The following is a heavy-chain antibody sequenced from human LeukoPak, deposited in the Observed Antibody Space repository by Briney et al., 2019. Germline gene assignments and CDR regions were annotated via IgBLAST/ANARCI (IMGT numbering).Heavy chain of an antibody. J-gene: IGHJ4*02. CDR3: ARDPRGFWSGYYGGAFDY. V-gene: IGHV1-69*06. D-gene: IGHD3-3*01. CDR1: GGTFSSYA. Sequence: SVKVSCKASGGTFSSYAISWVRQAPGQGLEWMGGIIPIFGTANYAQKFQGRVTITADKSTSTAYMELSSLRSEDTAVYYCARDPRGFWSGYYGGAFDYWGQGTLVTVSS. CDR2: IIPIFGTA.